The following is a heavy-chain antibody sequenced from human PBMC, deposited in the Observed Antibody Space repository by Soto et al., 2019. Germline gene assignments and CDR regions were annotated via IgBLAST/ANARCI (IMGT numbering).Heavy chain of an antibody. CDR1: GGSISSYY. J-gene: IGHJ4*02. CDR3: ASTPITSHWFFDY. V-gene: IGHV4-59*08. CDR2: IYYSGST. Sequence: SETLSLTCTVSGGSISSYYWSWIRQPPGKGLEWIGYIYYSGSTNYNPSLKSRVTISVDTSKNQFSLKLSSVTAADTAMYYCASTPITSHWFFDYWGQGTLVTVSS. D-gene: IGHD2-2*01.